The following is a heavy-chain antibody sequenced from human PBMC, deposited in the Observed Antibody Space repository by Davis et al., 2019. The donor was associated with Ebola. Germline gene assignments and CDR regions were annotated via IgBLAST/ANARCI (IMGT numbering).Heavy chain of an antibody. CDR1: GFIFSNYA. CDR3: AKGREGFRADGMDV. V-gene: IGHV3-30-3*01. D-gene: IGHD3-10*01. J-gene: IGHJ6*02. CDR2: ISYNGVNK. Sequence: GGSLRLSCAASGFIFSNYAMHWVRQAPGKGLEWVAVISYNGVNKNCADSVKGRFTVSRDNSKNTLYLEMNSLRVEDTAVYYCAKGREGFRADGMDVWGQGTTVTVSS.